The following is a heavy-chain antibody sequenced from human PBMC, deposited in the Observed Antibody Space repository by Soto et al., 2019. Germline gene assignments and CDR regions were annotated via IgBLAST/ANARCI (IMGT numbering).Heavy chain of an antibody. CDR1: GFTFSNAW. Sequence: GGSLRLSCAASGFTFSNAWMNWVRQAPGKGLEWVGRIKSKTDGGTTDYAAPVKGRFTIPRDDSKNTLYLQMNSLKTEDTAVYYCTTALTLGYDILTGYPGAYDYWGQGTLVTVSS. CDR2: IKSKTDGGTT. CDR3: TTALTLGYDILTGYPGAYDY. J-gene: IGHJ4*02. V-gene: IGHV3-15*07. D-gene: IGHD3-9*01.